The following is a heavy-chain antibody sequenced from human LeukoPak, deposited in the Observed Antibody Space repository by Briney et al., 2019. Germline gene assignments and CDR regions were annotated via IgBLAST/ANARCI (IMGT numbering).Heavy chain of an antibody. Sequence: GGSLRLSCAASGFTFSSYAMSWIRQAPGKGLEWVSSISGSAISTYYADSAKGRFTISRDNSRNTLYLQMNSLRAEDTALFYCAKGDNNILTGYYNSFDSWGQGTLVTVSS. V-gene: IGHV3-23*01. J-gene: IGHJ4*02. CDR3: AKGDNNILTGYYNSFDS. CDR2: ISGSAIST. D-gene: IGHD3-9*01. CDR1: GFTFSSYA.